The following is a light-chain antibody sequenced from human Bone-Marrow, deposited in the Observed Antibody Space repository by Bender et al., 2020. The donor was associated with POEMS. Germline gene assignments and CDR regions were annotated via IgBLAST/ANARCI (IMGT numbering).Light chain of an antibody. CDR3: QSRDINTVV. CDR2: QDT. V-gene: IGLV3-1*01. Sequence: SYELTQPPSVSVSPGQTATITCSGDKLGEKYASWFQQKPGRSPVVVIYQDTMRPSGVPERFSGSSSGNTATLTIIGTQALDEADYYCQSRDINTVVFGGGTKLTVL. CDR1: KLGEKY. J-gene: IGLJ2*01.